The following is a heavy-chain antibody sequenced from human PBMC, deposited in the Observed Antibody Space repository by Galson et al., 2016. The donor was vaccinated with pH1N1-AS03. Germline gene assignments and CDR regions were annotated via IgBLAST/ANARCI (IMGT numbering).Heavy chain of an antibody. CDR1: GFTFSRYW. Sequence: SLRLSCAASGFTFSRYWMHWVRQAPGKGLVWVSHINEDGRTTRYADSVKGRFTISRDNSESTLCLQMNSLGDDDTAVYYCARDVGGPDDYWGQGTLVTVSS. CDR3: ARDVGGPDDY. V-gene: IGHV3-74*01. D-gene: IGHD4-23*01. J-gene: IGHJ4*02. CDR2: INEDGRTT.